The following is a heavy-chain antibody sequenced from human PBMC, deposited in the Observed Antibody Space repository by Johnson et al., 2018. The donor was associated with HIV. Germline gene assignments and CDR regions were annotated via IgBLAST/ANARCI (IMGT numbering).Heavy chain of an antibody. CDR3: TTIWTTLGYCSGGSCDDAFDI. J-gene: IGHJ3*02. D-gene: IGHD2-15*01. Sequence: VQLVESGGGLVKPGGSLRLSCAASGFTFSNAWMSWVRQAPGQGLEWVGRIKSKTDGGTTDYAAPVKGRFTISRDDSKNTLYLQMNSLKTEDTAVYYCTTIWTTLGYCSGGSCDDAFDIWGQGTMVTVSS. CDR2: IKSKTDGGTT. V-gene: IGHV3-15*01. CDR1: GFTFSNAW.